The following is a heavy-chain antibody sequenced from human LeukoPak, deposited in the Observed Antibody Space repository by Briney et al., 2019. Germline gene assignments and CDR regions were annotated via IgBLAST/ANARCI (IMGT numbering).Heavy chain of an antibody. CDR1: GFTFSSYA. Sequence: GGSLRLSCAASGFTFSSYAIHWVRQAPGKGLEWVAVISYDGSNKYYADSVKGRFTISRDNSKNTLYLQMNSLRAEDTAVYYCAKYKGAALYYHYGMDVWGQGTTVIVSS. CDR3: AKYKGAALYYHYGMDV. J-gene: IGHJ6*02. V-gene: IGHV3-30-3*02. CDR2: ISYDGSNK. D-gene: IGHD6-13*01.